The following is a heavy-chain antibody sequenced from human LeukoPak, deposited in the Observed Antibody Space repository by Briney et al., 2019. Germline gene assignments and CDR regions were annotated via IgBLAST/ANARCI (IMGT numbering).Heavy chain of an antibody. CDR2: INPNTAGT. CDR3: ATSAGDYMVGHYYYMGV. CDR1: GYTFTGYY. Sequence: ASVKVSCKASGYTFTGYYFHWVRQAPGQGLEWMGWINPNTAGTKYAQNFLGGVTLTWDTSISTAYMELNRLTSDDTAVYYCATSAGDYMVGHYYYMGVCGKGTSVTVSS. V-gene: IGHV1-2*02. D-gene: IGHD4-17*01. J-gene: IGHJ6*03.